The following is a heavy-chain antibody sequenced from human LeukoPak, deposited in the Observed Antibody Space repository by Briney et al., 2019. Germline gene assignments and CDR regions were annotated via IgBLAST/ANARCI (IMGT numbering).Heavy chain of an antibody. D-gene: IGHD1-26*01. CDR2: IRYDGSNK. CDR1: GFTFSSYS. V-gene: IGHV3-30*02. CDR3: AKNPGATLAFDI. J-gene: IGHJ3*02. Sequence: GGSLRLSCAASGFTFSSYSMNWVRQAPGKGLEWVAFIRYDGSNKYYADSVKGRFTISRDNSKNTLYLQMNSLRAEDTAVYYCAKNPGATLAFDIWGQGTMVTVSS.